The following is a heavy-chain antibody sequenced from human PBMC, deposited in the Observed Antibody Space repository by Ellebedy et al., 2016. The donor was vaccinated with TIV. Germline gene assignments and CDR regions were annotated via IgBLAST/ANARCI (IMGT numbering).Heavy chain of an antibody. D-gene: IGHD6-19*01. Sequence: AASVKVSCKASGYTFTSYGIHWVRQAPGQRLEWMGWINAGNGNTKYSQKIQGRVTITRDTSASTAYMELSSLRSEDTAVYYCARARSSGWLHTPDYWGQGTLVTVSS. CDR2: INAGNGNT. J-gene: IGHJ4*02. CDR3: ARARSSGWLHTPDY. CDR1: GYTFTSYG. V-gene: IGHV1-3*01.